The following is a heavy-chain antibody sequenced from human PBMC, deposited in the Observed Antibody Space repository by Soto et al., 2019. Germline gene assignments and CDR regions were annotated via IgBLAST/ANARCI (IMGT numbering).Heavy chain of an antibody. D-gene: IGHD4-17*01. CDR1: GLTFTRAW. V-gene: IGHV3-15*07. CDR3: TTASDSTTTLARFDF. J-gene: IGHJ4*01. CDR2: IKSKIDGGTT. Sequence: EVHLVESGGDLVEPGGSLRLSCVVSGLTFTRAWINWVRQAPGKGLEWVGRIKSKIDGGTTDFAAPVKGRFAISRDNPRTIVYLKRGNLKTEDPAVYYCTTASDSTTTLARFDFGGLGPLATVS.